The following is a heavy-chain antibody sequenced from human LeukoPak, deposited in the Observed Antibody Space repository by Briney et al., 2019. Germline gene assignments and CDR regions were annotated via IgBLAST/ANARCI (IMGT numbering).Heavy chain of an antibody. CDR1: GYTFTGYY. V-gene: IGHV1-2*02. J-gene: IGHJ4*02. D-gene: IGHD3-3*01. CDR3: ARDWRDATIFGVVREVYFDY. Sequence: GASVKVSCKXSGYTFTGYYMHWVRQAPGQGLEGMGWINPNSGGTNYAQKFQGRVTMTRDTSISTAYMELSRLRSDDTAVYYCARDWRDATIFGVVREVYFDYWGQGTLVTVSS. CDR2: INPNSGGT.